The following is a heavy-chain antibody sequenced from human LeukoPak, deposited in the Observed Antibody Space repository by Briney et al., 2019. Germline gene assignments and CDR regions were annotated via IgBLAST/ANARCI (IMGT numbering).Heavy chain of an antibody. D-gene: IGHD6-19*01. CDR2: IYYSGNT. CDR3: ARAKGGYSSGWRFDN. V-gene: IGHV4-59*08. J-gene: IGHJ4*02. CDR1: GGSIRDYY. Sequence: PSETLSLTCTVSGGSIRDYYWSWIRQPPGKGLEWIGYIYYSGNTNYSPSLKSRVTISVDTSQNQFSLKLSSVTAADTAVYYCARAKGGYSSGWRFDNWGQGALVTVSS.